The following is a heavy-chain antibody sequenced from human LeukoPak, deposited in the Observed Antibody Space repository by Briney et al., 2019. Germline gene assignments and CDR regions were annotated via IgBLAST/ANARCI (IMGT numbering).Heavy chain of an antibody. CDR1: GYTFTRYG. D-gene: IGHD3-22*01. CDR2: ISGYNEKT. CDR3: ARGTYDSSGYYPSFDY. Sequence: ASVKVSCKASGYTFTRYGINWVRQAPGQGLEWMGWISGYNEKTNYAQKFQGRVTMTRNTSISTAYMELSSLRSEDTAVYYCARGTYDSSGYYPSFDYWGQGTLVTVSS. J-gene: IGHJ4*02. V-gene: IGHV1-18*01.